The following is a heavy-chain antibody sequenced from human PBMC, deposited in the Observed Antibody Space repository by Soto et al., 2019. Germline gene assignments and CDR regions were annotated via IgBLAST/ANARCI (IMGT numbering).Heavy chain of an antibody. CDR2: ISSSGSTI. J-gene: IGHJ6*02. CDR1: GFTFSSYE. D-gene: IGHD6-19*01. V-gene: IGHV3-48*03. CDR3: ARYSSGWPGNGMDV. Sequence: GGSLRLSCAASGFTFSSYEMNWVRQAPGKGMEWVSYISSSGSTIYYADSVKGRFTISRDNAKNSLYLQMNSLRAEDTAVYYCARYSSGWPGNGMDVWGRGTTVTVSS.